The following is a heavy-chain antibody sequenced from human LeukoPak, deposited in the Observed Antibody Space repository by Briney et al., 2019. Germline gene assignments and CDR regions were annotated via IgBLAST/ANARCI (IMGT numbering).Heavy chain of an antibody. Sequence: GGSLRLSCAASVYPFNNYWMYCVRQAPGKGLVWVSSINTDGRTTRYAASVQGRFTISRDNAKNTLYLQMDSLSCDDTSVYYSARAGASGWYAAGWFDPWGQGSLVTVSS. CDR1: VYPFNNYW. J-gene: IGHJ5*02. V-gene: IGHV3-74*01. CDR2: INTDGRTT. D-gene: IGHD6-13*01. CDR3: ARAGASGWYAAGWFDP.